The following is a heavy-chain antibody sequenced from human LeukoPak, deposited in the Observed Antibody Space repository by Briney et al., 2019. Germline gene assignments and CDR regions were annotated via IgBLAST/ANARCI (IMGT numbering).Heavy chain of an antibody. CDR3: ARTTEGGYSYGSFYYYYMDV. Sequence: SETLSLTCTVSVGSISSYYWSWIRQPPGKGLEWIGFIYYSGSTNYNPSLKSRVTISVHTSKNQFSLKLSSVTAADTAVYYCARTTEGGYSYGSFYYYYMDVWGKGATVTISS. CDR1: VGSISSYY. V-gene: IGHV4-59*01. D-gene: IGHD5-18*01. J-gene: IGHJ6*03. CDR2: IYYSGST.